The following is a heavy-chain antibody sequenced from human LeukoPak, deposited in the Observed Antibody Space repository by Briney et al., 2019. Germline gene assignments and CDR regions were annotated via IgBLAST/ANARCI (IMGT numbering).Heavy chain of an antibody. Sequence: GGSLRLSCAASGLAFSAYKMHWVRQAPRKGLVWVSRISTDGYTTDYADFVQGRFTASRDNTKNTWSLEMNSLRAEDTAVYYCVVGGGPGYWGQGTLVTVSS. V-gene: IGHV3-74*01. J-gene: IGHJ4*02. D-gene: IGHD2-15*01. CDR3: VVGGGPGY. CDR2: ISTDGYTT. CDR1: GLAFSAYK.